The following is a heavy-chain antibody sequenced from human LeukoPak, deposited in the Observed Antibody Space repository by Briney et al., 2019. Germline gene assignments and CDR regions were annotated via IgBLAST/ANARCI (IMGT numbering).Heavy chain of an antibody. CDR1: GYTFTSYD. CDR2: MNPNSGNT. CDR3: ARVWNPDILTGDHNMYYYGMDV. D-gene: IGHD3-9*01. V-gene: IGHV1-8*01. Sequence: EASVTVSCTASGYTFTSYDINWVRQATGQGLEWMGWMNPNSGNTGYAQKFQGRVTMTRNTSISTAYMELGSLRSEDTAVYYCARVWNPDILTGDHNMYYYGMDVWGQGTTVTVSS. J-gene: IGHJ6*01.